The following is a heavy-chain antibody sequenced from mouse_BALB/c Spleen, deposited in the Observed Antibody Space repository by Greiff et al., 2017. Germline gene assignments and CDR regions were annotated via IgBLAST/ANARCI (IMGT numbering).Heavy chain of an antibody. CDR2: ISYSGRT. J-gene: IGHJ4*01. V-gene: IGHV3-2*02. CDR3: ARFRLITTDAMDY. CDR1: CYSITRDYA. D-gene: IGHD1-1*01. Sequence: EVQPVESGPGLVEPSQSLSPTCTVTCYSITRDYALNWIRKFPGNKLEWMGHISYSGRTSYNPSLKSRISITRDTSKNQFFLQLNSVTTEDTATYYCARFRLITTDAMDYWGQGTSVTVSS.